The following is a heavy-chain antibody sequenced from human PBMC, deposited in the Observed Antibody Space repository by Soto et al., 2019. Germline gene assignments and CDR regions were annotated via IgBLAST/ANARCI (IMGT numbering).Heavy chain of an antibody. Sequence: GSLRLSCAASGFTFSSYGMHWVRQAPGKGLEWVAFTSYDGSNKYYADSVKGRFTISRDNSKNTLHLQMNSLRAEDTAVYFCAKAESGYYYYHGMDVWGQGTTVTVSS. CDR2: TSYDGSNK. CDR3: AKAESGYYYYHGMDV. J-gene: IGHJ6*02. D-gene: IGHD3-10*01. CDR1: GFTFSSYG. V-gene: IGHV3-30*18.